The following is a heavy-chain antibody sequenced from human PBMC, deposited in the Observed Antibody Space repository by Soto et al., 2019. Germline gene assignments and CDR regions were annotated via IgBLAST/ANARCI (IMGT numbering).Heavy chain of an antibody. CDR3: ARARLDTPALDY. J-gene: IGHJ4*02. CDR1: GFTFSPYA. CDR2: ISYDGNNK. V-gene: IGHV3-30*09. Sequence: QVQLVESGGGVVQPGRSLRLSCAASGFTFSPYAMHWVRQAPGKGLEWVAVISYDGNNKNYADSVKGRLAISRDNSRNPLYLQMNSLGAEDTAVYSCARARLDTPALDYWGQGTLVTVSS. D-gene: IGHD2-2*01.